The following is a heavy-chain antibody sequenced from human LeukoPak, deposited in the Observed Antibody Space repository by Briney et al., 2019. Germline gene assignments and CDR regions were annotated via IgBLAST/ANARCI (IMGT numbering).Heavy chain of an antibody. CDR1: GGSISSSSYY. J-gene: IGHJ4*02. CDR3: ARDQAYYDSSGYSSQY. CDR2: IYYSGST. D-gene: IGHD3-22*01. Sequence: SETLSLTCTVSGGSISSSSYYWGWIRQPPGKGLEWIGSIYYSGSTYYNPSLKSRVTISVDTSKNQFSLKLSSVTAADTAVYYCARDQAYYDSSGYSSQYWGQGTLVTVSS. V-gene: IGHV4-39*07.